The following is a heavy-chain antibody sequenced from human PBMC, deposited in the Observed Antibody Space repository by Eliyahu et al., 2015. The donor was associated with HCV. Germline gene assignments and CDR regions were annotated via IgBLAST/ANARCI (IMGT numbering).Heavy chain of an antibody. CDR2: ISGSGGST. CDR1: GFXFSSYA. J-gene: IGHJ4*02. D-gene: IGHD3-16*01. V-gene: IGHV3-23*01. Sequence: EVQLLEXGGGLVQPGGSLRLSCAASGFXFSSYAMSWXRQXPGKGLEWVSAISGSGGSTYYADSVKGRFTISRDNSKNTLYLQMNSLRAEDTAVYYCAKELRLGELCFDYWGQGTLVTVSS. CDR3: AKELRLGELCFDY.